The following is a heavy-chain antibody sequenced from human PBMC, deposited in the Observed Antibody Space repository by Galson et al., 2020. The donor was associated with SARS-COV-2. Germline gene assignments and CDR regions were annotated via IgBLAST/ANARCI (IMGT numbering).Heavy chain of an antibody. CDR3: ARLWTTTPLVYFDY. CDR1: GFTFSSYG. CDR2: ISIGGSNK. Sequence: GESLKISCAASGFTFSSYGMHWVRQAPGKGPEWVAVISIGGSNKLYADSVKGRFTISRDNSKSTLYLQMNSLRTEDTAVYYCARLWTTTPLVYFDYWGQGTLVTVSS. D-gene: IGHD4-17*01. V-gene: IGHV3-30*03. J-gene: IGHJ4*02.